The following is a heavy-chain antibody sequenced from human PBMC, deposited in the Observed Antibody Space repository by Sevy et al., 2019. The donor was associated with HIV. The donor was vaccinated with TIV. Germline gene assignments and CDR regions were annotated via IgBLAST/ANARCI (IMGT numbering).Heavy chain of an antibody. CDR3: ARLFSCGGDCYYLDH. V-gene: IGHV3-30*04. D-gene: IGHD2-21*02. Sequence: GESLKISCAGSGFTFSDYDMHWVRQAPGKGLEWVAVMSHDGNYKNYADSVKVRFPISRDNFKNTLYLQMNSLRVEDTAIYFCARLFSCGGDCYYLDHWGQGALVTVSS. CDR1: GFTFSDYD. CDR2: MSHDGNYK. J-gene: IGHJ4*02.